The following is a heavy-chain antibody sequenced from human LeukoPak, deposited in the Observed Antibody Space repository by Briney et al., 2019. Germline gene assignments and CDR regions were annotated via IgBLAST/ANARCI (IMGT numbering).Heavy chain of an antibody. D-gene: IGHD1-26*01. CDR2: ISGSGGST. CDR1: GFTFSSYS. V-gene: IGHV3-23*01. CDR3: AKDRVGFNWFDP. J-gene: IGHJ5*02. Sequence: PGGSLRLSCAASGFTFSSYSMSWVRQAPGKGLEWVSGISGSGGSTYYADSVKGRFTISRDNSKNTLYLQMNSLRAEDTAVYYCAKDRVGFNWFDPWGQGTLVTVSS.